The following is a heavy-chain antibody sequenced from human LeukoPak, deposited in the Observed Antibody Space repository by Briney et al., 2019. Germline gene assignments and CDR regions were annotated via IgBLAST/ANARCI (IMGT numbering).Heavy chain of an antibody. CDR3: ASLMVRGVIRDY. V-gene: IGHV4-31*03. Sequence: TLSLTCTVSGGSISSGGYYWSWIRQHPGKGLEWIGYIYYSGSTYYNPSLKSRVTISVDTSKNQFSLKLSSVTAADTAVYYCASLMVRGVIRDYWGQGTLVTVSS. CDR2: IYYSGST. D-gene: IGHD3-10*01. J-gene: IGHJ4*02. CDR1: GGSISSGGYY.